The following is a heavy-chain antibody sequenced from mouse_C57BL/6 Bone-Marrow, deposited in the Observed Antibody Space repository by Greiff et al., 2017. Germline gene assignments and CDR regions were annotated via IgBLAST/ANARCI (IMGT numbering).Heavy chain of an antibody. CDR2: ISSGSSTI. V-gene: IGHV5-17*01. CDR1: GFTFSDYG. D-gene: IGHD1-1*01. Sequence: EVKLMESGGGLVKPGGSLKLSCAASGFTFSDYGMHWVRQAPEKGLEWVAYISSGSSTIYYADTVKGRFTISRDNAKNTLFLQMTSLRSEDTAMYYCARNGVITTVVADYAMDYWGQGTSVTVSS. J-gene: IGHJ4*01. CDR3: ARNGVITTVVADYAMDY.